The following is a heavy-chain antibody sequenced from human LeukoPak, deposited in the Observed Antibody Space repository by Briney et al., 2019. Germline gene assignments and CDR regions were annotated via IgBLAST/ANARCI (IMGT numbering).Heavy chain of an antibody. D-gene: IGHD1-26*01. CDR2: ISSSSSTI. V-gene: IGHV3-48*01. Sequence: GGSLRLSCAASGFTFSSYAMSWVRQAPGKGLEWVPYISSSSSTIYYADSVKGRFTISRDNAKNSLYLQMNSLRAEDTAVYYCARDRASGSYYYYYYYMDVWGKGTTVTVSS. CDR1: GFTFSSYA. J-gene: IGHJ6*03. CDR3: ARDRASGSYYYYYYYMDV.